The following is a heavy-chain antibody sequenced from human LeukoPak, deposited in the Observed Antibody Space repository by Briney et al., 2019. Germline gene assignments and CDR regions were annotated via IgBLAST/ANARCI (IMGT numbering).Heavy chain of an antibody. J-gene: IGHJ4*02. CDR3: VRAAMPYIINGRRFDY. V-gene: IGHV3-13*04. D-gene: IGHD2-2*01. Sequence: PGESLRLSCAASGFTSSAYDMHWVRQITGGGLEWVSTSGTVGDTFYSGSVKGRFTISRENAKNSVHLQMNSLRVEDSAIYFCVRAAMPYIINGRRFDYWGQGTLVTVSS. CDR2: SGTVGDT. CDR1: GFTSSAYD.